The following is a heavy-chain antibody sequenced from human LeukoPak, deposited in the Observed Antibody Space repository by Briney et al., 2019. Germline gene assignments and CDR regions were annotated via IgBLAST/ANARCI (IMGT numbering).Heavy chain of an antibody. CDR3: ARVIVVVIHGDAFDI. J-gene: IGHJ3*02. V-gene: IGHV3-11*04. D-gene: IGHD3-22*01. CDR1: GFTFTDYY. Sequence: PGGSLRLSCSASGFTFTDYYFSWIRQAPGKGLEWISYINSAGSIVYYADSVKGRFTISRDNSKNTLYLQMNSLRAEDTAVYYCARVIVVVIHGDAFDIWGQGTMVTVSS. CDR2: INSAGSIV.